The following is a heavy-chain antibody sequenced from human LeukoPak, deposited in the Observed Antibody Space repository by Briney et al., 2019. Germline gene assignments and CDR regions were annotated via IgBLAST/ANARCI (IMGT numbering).Heavy chain of an antibody. D-gene: IGHD1-26*01. CDR1: GFTFSSYG. V-gene: IGHV3-23*01. J-gene: IGHJ4*02. CDR3: AKDRKWELLGYFDY. CDR2: ISGSGGST. Sequence: PGGSLRLSCAASGFTFSSYGMSWVRQAPGKGLEWVSAISGSGGSTYYADSVKGRFTISRDNSKNTLYLQMNSLRAEDTAVYYCAKDRKWELLGYFDYWGQGTLVTVSS.